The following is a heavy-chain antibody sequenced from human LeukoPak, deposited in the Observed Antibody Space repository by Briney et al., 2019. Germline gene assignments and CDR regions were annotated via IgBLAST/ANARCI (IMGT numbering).Heavy chain of an antibody. J-gene: IGHJ5*02. CDR1: GSAFTGYY. V-gene: IGHV1-2*02. Sequence: SVKLSFKGSGSAFTGYYMHCVRRALGQGLGWMGWINPNSGGTNYAQKFQGRVTMTRDTSISTAYMELNRLRSDDTAVYYCARKKRVLVSTSRHYGFDPWGQGTLVTVSS. CDR3: ARKKRVLVSTSRHYGFDP. CDR2: INPNSGGT. D-gene: IGHD3-22*01.